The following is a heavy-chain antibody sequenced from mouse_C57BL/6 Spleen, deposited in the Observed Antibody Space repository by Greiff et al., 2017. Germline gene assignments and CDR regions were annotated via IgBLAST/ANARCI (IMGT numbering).Heavy chain of an antibody. V-gene: IGHV14-4*01. J-gene: IGHJ4*01. CDR3: TPSSMDY. CDR2: IDPENGDT. Sequence: EVQLQESGAELVRPGASVKLSCTASGFNIKDDYMHWVKQRPEQGLEWIGWIDPENGDTEYASKFQGKATITADTSSHTAYLQLSSLTSEDTAVYYCTPSSMDYWGQGTSVTVSS. CDR1: GFNIKDDY.